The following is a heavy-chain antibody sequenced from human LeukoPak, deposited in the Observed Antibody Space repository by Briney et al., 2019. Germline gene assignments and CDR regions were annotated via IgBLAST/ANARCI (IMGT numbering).Heavy chain of an antibody. J-gene: IGHJ4*02. Sequence: SETLSLTCTVSGGSTSSGSYYWGWIRQPPGKGLEWIGSIYYSGSTYYNPSLKSRVTISVDTSKNQFSLKLSSVTAADTAVYYCARSTVVTPAQVDYWGQGTLVTVSS. V-gene: IGHV4-39*07. D-gene: IGHD4-23*01. CDR1: GGSTSSGSYY. CDR2: IYYSGST. CDR3: ARSTVVTPAQVDY.